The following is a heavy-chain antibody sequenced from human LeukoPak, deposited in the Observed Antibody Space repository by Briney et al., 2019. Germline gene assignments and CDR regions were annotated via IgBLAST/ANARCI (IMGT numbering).Heavy chain of an antibody. Sequence: PGGSLRLSCAASGFTFSGYGINWVRLAPGKGLEWVSMISNGNTQHYADSVKGRFTVSRDNARKSAYLQMNSLRDEDTAMYYCARDYGYCRGNPCYASFDFWGHGTLVTVSS. CDR1: GFTFSGYG. CDR2: ISNGNTQ. D-gene: IGHD2-15*01. V-gene: IGHV3-48*02. CDR3: ARDYGYCRGNPCYASFDF. J-gene: IGHJ4*01.